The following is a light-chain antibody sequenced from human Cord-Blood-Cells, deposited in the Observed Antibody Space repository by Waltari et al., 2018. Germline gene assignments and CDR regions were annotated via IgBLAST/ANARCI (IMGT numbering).Light chain of an antibody. CDR2: DAS. CDR1: QDISNY. CDR3: QQ. J-gene: IGKJ4*01. Sequence: DIQLTQSPSSLSASVGDRVTITCQASQDISNYLNLYQQKPGKAPKLLIYDASNLETGVPSRFSGSGSGTDFTFTISSLQPEDIATYYCQQFGGGTKVEIK. V-gene: IGKV1-33*01.